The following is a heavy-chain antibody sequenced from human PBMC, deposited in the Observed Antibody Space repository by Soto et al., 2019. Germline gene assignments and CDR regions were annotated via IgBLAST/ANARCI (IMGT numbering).Heavy chain of an antibody. CDR2: IDPSDSYT. CDR3: ERHGAAIWLGY. V-gene: IGHV5-10-1*01. D-gene: IGHD6-19*01. CDR1: GYSLTSYW. J-gene: IGHJ4*02. Sequence: GSVKISCKGYGYSLTSYWISWVRQMPGKGLEWMGRIDPSDSYTNYSPSFQGHVTISADKSISTAYLHWSSLGPSDTAIYYCERHGAAIWLGYWGQGTLVTGSS.